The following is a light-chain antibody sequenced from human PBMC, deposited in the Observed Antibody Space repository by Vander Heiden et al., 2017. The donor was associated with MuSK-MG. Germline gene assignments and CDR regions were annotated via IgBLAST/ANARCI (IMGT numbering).Light chain of an antibody. CDR3: RQSLHVPWT. CDR2: AGS. V-gene: IGKV2D-29*01. J-gene: IGKJ1*01. Sequence: DIVMTQTPLSLSVTPGQPASISCTSSQSLLHSDGRTYFYWYLQKPGQPPQLLIYAGSNRGSGVPDRFSGSGSGTDFTLKISRVEAEDVGVYYCRQSLHVPWTFGEGTKVEI. CDR1: QSLLHSDGRTY.